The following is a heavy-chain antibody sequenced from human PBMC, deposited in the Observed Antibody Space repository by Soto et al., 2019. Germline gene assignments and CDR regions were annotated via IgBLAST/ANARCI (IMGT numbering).Heavy chain of an antibody. CDR1: GFTFSSYD. V-gene: IGHV3-64*01. D-gene: IGHD1-7*01. J-gene: IGHJ4*02. CDR2: ISSNGGTT. CDR3: VRRVSGNYDY. Sequence: GGSLRLSCVASGFTFSSYDMHWVRQAPGKGLEYVSSISSNGGTTYYGNSVKGRFTISRDNSKNTLYLQMGSLRAEDMAVYYCVRRVSGNYDYWGQGTLVTRLL.